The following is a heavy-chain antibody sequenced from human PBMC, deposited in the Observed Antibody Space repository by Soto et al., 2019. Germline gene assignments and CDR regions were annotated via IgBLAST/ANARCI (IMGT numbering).Heavy chain of an antibody. CDR1: GGSISSSSFY. J-gene: IGHJ1*01. Sequence: PSETLSLTCTVSGGSISSSSFYWGWIRQPPGKGLEWIGSIYYSGRTYCNPSLKSRVTISVDTSKNQFSLKLNSVTAADTAVYYCARNSATYYYDSSGQWYFQYWGQGTLVTVSS. D-gene: IGHD3-22*01. V-gene: IGHV4-39*01. CDR2: IYYSGRT. CDR3: ARNSATYYYDSSGQWYFQY.